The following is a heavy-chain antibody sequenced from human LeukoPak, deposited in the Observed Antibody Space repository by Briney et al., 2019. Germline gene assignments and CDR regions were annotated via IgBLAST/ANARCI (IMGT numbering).Heavy chain of an antibody. CDR3: ARTNYYGSGSYYDNDY. J-gene: IGHJ4*02. V-gene: IGHV3-23*01. CDR1: GFTLSNFA. Sequence: GGSLRLSCAASGFTLSNFAMTWVRQAPGQGLEWVSSITGSGALTYYADSVKGRFTISKDNAMDTLFLQMNSLRAEDTAVYYCARTNYYGSGSYYDNDYWGQGTLVTVSS. CDR2: ITGSGALT. D-gene: IGHD3-10*01.